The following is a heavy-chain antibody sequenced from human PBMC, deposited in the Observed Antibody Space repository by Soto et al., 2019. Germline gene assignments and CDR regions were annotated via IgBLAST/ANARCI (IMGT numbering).Heavy chain of an antibody. Sequence: QLVESGGGLVQPGGSLRLSCAASGFSVSNNYMKWVRQAPGKGLEWVSLIYSGGSTYYADSVKGRFTISRDNSKNTLFPQMNSLRVEDTAVYYYARDRGYRWGQGTMVTVSS. CDR2: IYSGGST. J-gene: IGHJ3*01. CDR3: ARDRGYR. V-gene: IGHV3-66*01. CDR1: GFSVSNNY. D-gene: IGHD5-12*01.